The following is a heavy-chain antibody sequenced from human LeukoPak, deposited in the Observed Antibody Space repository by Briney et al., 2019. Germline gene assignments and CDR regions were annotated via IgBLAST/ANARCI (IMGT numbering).Heavy chain of an antibody. CDR3: ARVLGQLPPQ. D-gene: IGHD4-23*01. Sequence: PGRSLRLSCAASGFTFSSYAMHWVRQAPGKGLEWVTVISSDGGNKYYADSVKGRFTISRDNSMNTLFLQMNSLGPEDTAVYYCARVLGQLPPQWGQGTLATVSS. CDR2: ISSDGGNK. V-gene: IGHV3-30*04. CDR1: GFTFSSYA. J-gene: IGHJ4*02.